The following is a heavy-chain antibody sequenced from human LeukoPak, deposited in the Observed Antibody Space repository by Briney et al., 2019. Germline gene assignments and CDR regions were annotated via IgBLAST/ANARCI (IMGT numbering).Heavy chain of an antibody. CDR2: IYHSGST. J-gene: IGHJ4*02. Sequence: SETLSLTCTVSGYSISSGYYWGWIRRPPGKGLEWIGSIYHSGSTYYNPSLKSRVTISVDTSKNQFSLKLSSVTAADTAVYYCARGTVGYSSSWYTNWGQGTLVTVSS. V-gene: IGHV4-38-2*02. CDR3: ARGTVGYSSSWYTN. D-gene: IGHD6-13*01. CDR1: GYSISSGYY.